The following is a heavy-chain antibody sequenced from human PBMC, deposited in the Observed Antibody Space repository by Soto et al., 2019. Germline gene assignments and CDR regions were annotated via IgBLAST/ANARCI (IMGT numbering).Heavy chain of an antibody. J-gene: IGHJ4*02. CDR2: IYNAGPT. CDR3: ARALDYTVAFQY. Sequence: SETLSLTCAVPGGSVSSGGNYWTWIRQHPGKGLEWIGYIYNAGPTYYNPSLASRVTISVDTSKNQISLSLSSVTAADTAVYYCARALDYTVAFQYWGQGILVTVSS. D-gene: IGHD4-17*01. CDR1: GGSVSSGGNY. V-gene: IGHV4-31*11.